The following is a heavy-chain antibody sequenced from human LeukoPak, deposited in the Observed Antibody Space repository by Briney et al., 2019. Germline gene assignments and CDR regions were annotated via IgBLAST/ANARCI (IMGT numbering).Heavy chain of an antibody. Sequence: ASVKVSCKASGGTFSSYAISWVRQAPGQGLEWMGWINPNSGGTNYAQKFQGRVTMTRDTSISTAYMELSRLRSDDTAVYYCARAVVVAAVDYGGRGTLVTVSS. V-gene: IGHV1-2*02. D-gene: IGHD2-15*01. CDR2: INPNSGGT. J-gene: IGHJ4*02. CDR1: GGTFSSYA. CDR3: ARAVVVAAVDY.